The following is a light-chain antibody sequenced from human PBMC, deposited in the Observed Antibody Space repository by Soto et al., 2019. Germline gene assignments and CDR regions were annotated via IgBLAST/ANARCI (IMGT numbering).Light chain of an antibody. CDR3: QQYGSSPTWT. CDR2: GAS. V-gene: IGKV3-20*01. CDR1: QSVSSNY. Sequence: ESVLTPSPGTLSLSPGERATLYCRASQSVSSNYLAWYQQKPGQAPRLLIYGASTRTTGIPDRFSGSGSGTDFTLTISRLEPEDSAVYYCQQYGSSPTWTFGQGTKVDIK. J-gene: IGKJ1*01.